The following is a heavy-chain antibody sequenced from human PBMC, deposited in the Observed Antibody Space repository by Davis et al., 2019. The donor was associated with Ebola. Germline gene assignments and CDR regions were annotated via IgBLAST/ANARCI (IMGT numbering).Heavy chain of an antibody. Sequence: MPSDTLSPPLTVPGGSIRSYYGSWNRQPAGKRLEWTGRIYTSGSTNYNPSLKSRVTMSVDTSKNQFSLKLSSVTAADTAVYYCTRDSVRYDSSGYLPIWGQGTLVTVSS. CDR2: IYTSGST. CDR1: GGSIRSYY. D-gene: IGHD3-22*01. J-gene: IGHJ4*02. CDR3: TRDSVRYDSSGYLPI. V-gene: IGHV4-4*07.